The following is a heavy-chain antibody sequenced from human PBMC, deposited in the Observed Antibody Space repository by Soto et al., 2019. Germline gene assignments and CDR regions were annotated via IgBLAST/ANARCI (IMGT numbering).Heavy chain of an antibody. J-gene: IGHJ4*02. D-gene: IGHD1-26*01. CDR3: SRAPPTVGSIHVVFAC. V-gene: IGHV3-23*03. Sequence: EVQLLESGGGLVQPGGSLKLSCAASGFTFSNFAMNWVRQAPGKGPEWVSLINGGGTSTYYADSVKGRFTVSRDNSINAVFLQMSRLGGEDTDVYFCSRAPPTVGSIHVVFACWGQGTLVTVSS. CDR1: GFTFSNFA. CDR2: INGGGTST.